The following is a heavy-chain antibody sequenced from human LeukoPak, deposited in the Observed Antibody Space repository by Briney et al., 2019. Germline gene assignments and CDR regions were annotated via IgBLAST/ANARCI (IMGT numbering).Heavy chain of an antibody. V-gene: IGHV3-33*01. Sequence: GGSLRLSCAASGFTFSSYGMHWVRQAPGKGLEWVAVIWYDGSNKYYADYVKGRFTISRDNSKNTLFLQMNSLRAEDTAVYYCASDPDDYGDYSYFDYWGQGTLVTVSS. J-gene: IGHJ4*02. CDR1: GFTFSSYG. CDR3: ASDPDDYGDYSYFDY. D-gene: IGHD4-17*01. CDR2: IWYDGSNK.